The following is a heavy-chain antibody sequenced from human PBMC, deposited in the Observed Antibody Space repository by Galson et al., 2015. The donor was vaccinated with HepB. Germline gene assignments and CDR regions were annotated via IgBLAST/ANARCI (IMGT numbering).Heavy chain of an antibody. J-gene: IGHJ4*02. V-gene: IGHV1-2*04. CDR3: ARGFPAPLSSSSPLGV. CDR2: INPNSGGT. Sequence: SVKVSCKASGYTFTGYYMHWVRQAPGQGLEWVGWINPNSGGTNYAQKFQGWVTMTRDTSISTAYMELSRLRSDDTAVYYCARGFPAPLSSSSPLGVWGQGTLVTVSS. D-gene: IGHD6-6*01. CDR1: GYTFTGYY.